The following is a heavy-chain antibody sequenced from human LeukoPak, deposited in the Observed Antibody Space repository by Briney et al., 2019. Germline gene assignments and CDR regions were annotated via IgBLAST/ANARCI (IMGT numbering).Heavy chain of an antibody. CDR2: IYYSGST. Sequence: SETLSLTCTVSGGSFSSGSYYWSWIRQPPGKGLEWIGYIYYSGSTNYNPSLKSRVTISVDTSKNQFSLKLSSVTAADTAVYYCARAAVYYYYGMDVWGKGTTVTVSS. V-gene: IGHV4-61*01. CDR1: GGSFSSGSYY. CDR3: ARAAVYYYYGMDV. J-gene: IGHJ6*04. D-gene: IGHD6-19*01.